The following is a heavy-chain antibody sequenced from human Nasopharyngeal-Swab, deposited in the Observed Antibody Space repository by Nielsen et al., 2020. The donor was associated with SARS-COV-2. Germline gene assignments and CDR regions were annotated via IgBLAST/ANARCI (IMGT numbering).Heavy chain of an antibody. D-gene: IGHD1-1*01. J-gene: IGHJ6*02. Sequence: SETLSLTCAVYGWAFSGFYWSWIRHSPGEGLEWIGEINPSGSTDYNPSLKSRVSMSVDTSKNQVFLKLRSVTAADTGLYYCARGRRERAPRYYYYGMDVWGQGTTVTVS. V-gene: IGHV4-34*01. CDR3: ARGRRERAPRYYYYGMDV. CDR1: GWAFSGFY. CDR2: INPSGST.